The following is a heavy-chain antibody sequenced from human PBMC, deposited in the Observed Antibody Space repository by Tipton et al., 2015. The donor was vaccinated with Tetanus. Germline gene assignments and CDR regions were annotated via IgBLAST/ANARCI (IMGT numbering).Heavy chain of an antibody. CDR1: GFTFSSYA. V-gene: IGHV3-23*01. CDR3: AKEGGVVPAGYDAFDI. CDR2: ISGSGGST. D-gene: IGHD2-2*01. J-gene: IGHJ3*02. Sequence: AASGFTFSSYAMSWVRQAPGKGLEWVSAISGSGGSTYYADSVKGRFTISRDNSKNTLYLQMNSLRAEDTAVYYCAKEGGVVPAGYDAFDIWGQGTMVTVSS.